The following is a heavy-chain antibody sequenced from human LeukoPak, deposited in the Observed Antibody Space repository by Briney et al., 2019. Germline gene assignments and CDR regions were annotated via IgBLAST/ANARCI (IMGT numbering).Heavy chain of an antibody. CDR2: TYYRSTWYN. J-gene: IGHJ5*02. D-gene: IGHD2-2*01. Sequence: SQTLSLTCAISGDSVSSNSAAWDWIRQSPSRGLEWLGRTYYRSTWYNDYAVSVRGRITVNPDTSKNQFSLHLNSVTPEDTAVYYCARRLTQYDCFDPWGQGILVTVSS. CDR3: ARRLTQYDCFDP. CDR1: GDSVSSNSAA. V-gene: IGHV6-1*01.